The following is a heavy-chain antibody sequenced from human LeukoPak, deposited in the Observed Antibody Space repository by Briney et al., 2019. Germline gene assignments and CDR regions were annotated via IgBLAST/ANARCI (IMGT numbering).Heavy chain of an antibody. CDR1: GGSISSNY. D-gene: IGHD3-22*01. V-gene: IGHV4-59*01. J-gene: IGHJ5*02. CDR3: ARGGSMIIA. Sequence: PETLSLTCTVSGGSISSNYWSWIRQPPGKGMEWIGYIYYSGSTNYNPSLKSRVTISVDTSKNQFSLKLSSVTAADTAVYYCARGGSMIIAWGQGTLVTVSS. CDR2: IYYSGST.